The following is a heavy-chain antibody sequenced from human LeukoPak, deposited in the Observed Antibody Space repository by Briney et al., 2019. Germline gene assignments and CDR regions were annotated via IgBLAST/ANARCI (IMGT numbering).Heavy chain of an antibody. V-gene: IGHV3-48*03. CDR3: ATDDYANAVPI. CDR2: IGRSGDSI. CDR1: GVTLTAFD. D-gene: IGHD2-8*01. J-gene: IGHJ3*02. Sequence: GGSLRLSCQASGVTLTAFDMNWVRQAPGKGLEWVSYIGRSGDSIFYADSVRGRFTISRDNAKNSLYLQTNSLRAEDTAVYYCATDDYANAVPIWGQGTVVSVSS.